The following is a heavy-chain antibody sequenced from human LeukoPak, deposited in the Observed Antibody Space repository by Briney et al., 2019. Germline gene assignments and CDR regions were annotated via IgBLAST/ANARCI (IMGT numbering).Heavy chain of an antibody. D-gene: IGHD4-17*01. CDR1: GFTFTTYA. CDR2: ISSSGGTS. CDR3: AKHGEAYGDSKTDY. V-gene: IGHV3-23*01. Sequence: GGSLRLSCAAFGFTFTTYAMSWVRQAPGKGLESVSVISSSGGTSYHADSVKGRFTISRDNSKNTVYLQMNGLRAEDTAIYYCAKHGEAYGDSKTDYWGQGTLVTVSS. J-gene: IGHJ4*02.